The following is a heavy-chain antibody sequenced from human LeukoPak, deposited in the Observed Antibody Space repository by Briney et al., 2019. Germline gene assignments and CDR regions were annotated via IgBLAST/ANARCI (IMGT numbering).Heavy chain of an antibody. J-gene: IGHJ4*02. CDR3: AKDETWGYHFDY. V-gene: IGHV3-30*18. CDR2: ISYDGSNK. D-gene: IGHD5-18*01. Sequence: PGGYLRLYCEASGLTFSSYGMHWVRQAPGKGLEWVAVISYDGSNKYYADSVKGRFTISRDNSKNTLYLQMNSLRAEDTAVYYCAKDETWGYHFDYWGQGTLVTVSS. CDR1: GLTFSSYG.